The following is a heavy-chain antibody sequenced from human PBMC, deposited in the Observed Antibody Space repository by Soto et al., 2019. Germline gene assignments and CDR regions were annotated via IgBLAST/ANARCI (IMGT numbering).Heavy chain of an antibody. J-gene: IGHJ4*02. D-gene: IGHD2-15*01. CDR3: ARGQEGVVATH. Sequence: QVQLQQWGAGLLKPSETLSLTCAVDGGSFTGYYWSLVRQPPGKGLEWIGEIKDGGSTNYSPSLRSRVTILADTSKKQFSLKVTSVTAADTAVYYCARGQEGVVATHWDQGTLVTVSS. V-gene: IGHV4-34*01. CDR1: GGSFTGYY. CDR2: IKDGGST.